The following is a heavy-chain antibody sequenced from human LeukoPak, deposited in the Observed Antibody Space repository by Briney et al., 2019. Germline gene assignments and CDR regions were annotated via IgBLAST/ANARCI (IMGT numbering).Heavy chain of an antibody. J-gene: IGHJ3*02. CDR3: ARDSSSWKVDAFDI. CDR2: IYYIGSN. D-gene: IGHD6-13*01. V-gene: IGHV4-59*01. Sequence: PSETLSLTCTVSGGSISSYYWSWIRQPPGKGLEWIGYIYYIGSNNYNPSLKSRVTISVDTSKNQFSLKLSSVTAADTAVYYCARDSSSWKVDAFDIWGQGTMVTVSS. CDR1: GGSISSYY.